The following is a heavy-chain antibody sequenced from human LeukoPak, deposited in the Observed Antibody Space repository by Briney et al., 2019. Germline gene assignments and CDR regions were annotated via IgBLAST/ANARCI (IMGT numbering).Heavy chain of an antibody. CDR2: INHSGST. CDR1: GGSFSGYY. D-gene: IGHD2-2*01. CDR3: ARGDRSQLNLDY. Sequence: PSETLSLTCAVYGGSFSGYYWSWIRQPPGKGLEWIGEINHSGSTNYNPSLKSRVTISVDTSKNQFSLKLSSVTAADTAVYYCARGDRSQLNLDYWGQGTLVTVSS. J-gene: IGHJ4*02. V-gene: IGHV4-34*01.